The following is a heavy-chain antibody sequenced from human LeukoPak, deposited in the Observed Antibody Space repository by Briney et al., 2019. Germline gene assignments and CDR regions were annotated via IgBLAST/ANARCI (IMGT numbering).Heavy chain of an antibody. CDR2: INSDGSST. Sequence: HPGGSLRLSCATSGLTFSSNWMHWVRQAPGKGLAWVSRINSDGSSTIYADSVKGRFTISRDNAKNTLYLQMNSLRAEDTAVYYCSTQRGGSPGDYWGQGALVTVSS. D-gene: IGHD6-25*01. V-gene: IGHV3-74*01. CDR1: GLTFSSNW. J-gene: IGHJ4*02. CDR3: STQRGGSPGDY.